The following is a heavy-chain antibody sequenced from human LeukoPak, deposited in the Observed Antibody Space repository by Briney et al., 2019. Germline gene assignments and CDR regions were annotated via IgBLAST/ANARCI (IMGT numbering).Heavy chain of an antibody. D-gene: IGHD6-19*01. CDR1: GFTFSSYG. Sequence: GGSLRLSCAASGFTFSSYGMHWVRQAPGTGLEWVTNIKQDGSDRNYVTSVRGRFTISRDNAESSLYLQMNSLRAEDTALYYCVRNLAVAGTCFDSWGQGTLVTVSS. V-gene: IGHV3-7*03. J-gene: IGHJ4*02. CDR3: VRNLAVAGTCFDS. CDR2: IKQDGSDR.